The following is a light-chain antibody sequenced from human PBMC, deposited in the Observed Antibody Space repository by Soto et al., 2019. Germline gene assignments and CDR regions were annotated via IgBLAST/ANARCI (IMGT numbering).Light chain of an antibody. Sequence: LMTQSPAILSVSPGERVTLSCRASQDVGINLAWYQQKPGHAPRLVVYGASTRATAFPARFSGSGSGTEFTLNISSLQSEDLAVYYCHQDKDGPGTFGQGTKLEIK. CDR2: GAS. CDR1: QDVGIN. J-gene: IGKJ2*01. CDR3: HQDKDGPGT. V-gene: IGKV3-15*01.